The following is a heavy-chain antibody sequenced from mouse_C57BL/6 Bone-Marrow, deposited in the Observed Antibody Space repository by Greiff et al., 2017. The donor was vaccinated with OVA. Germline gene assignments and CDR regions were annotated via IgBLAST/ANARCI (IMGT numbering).Heavy chain of an antibody. V-gene: IGHV1-55*01. J-gene: IGHJ2*01. CDR2: IYPGSGST. CDR3: ARGGVRNVYFDY. Sequence: QVQLQQPGAELVKPGASVKMSCKASGYTFTSYWITWVKQRPGQGLEWIGDIYPGSGSTNYNEKFKSKATLTVDTSSSTAYMQLSSLTSEDSAVYDCARGGVRNVYFDYWGQGTTLTVSS. CDR1: GYTFTSYW. D-gene: IGHD2-1*01.